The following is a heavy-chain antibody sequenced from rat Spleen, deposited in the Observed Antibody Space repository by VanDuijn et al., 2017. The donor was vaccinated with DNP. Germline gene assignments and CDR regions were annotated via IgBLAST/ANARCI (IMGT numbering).Heavy chain of an antibody. D-gene: IGHD1-10*01. CDR1: GFTFNNYW. CDR2: ITGGSGTT. Sequence: EVQLVESGGDLVQPGRSLKLSCVASGFTFNNYWMTWIRQVPGKGLEWIASITGGSGTTSYPDSVKGRFTISRDDAKNTLSLQMNSLRSEDMATYYCARPHYNNNGGFAYWGQGTLVTVSS. V-gene: IGHV5-31*01. CDR3: ARPHYNNNGGFAY. J-gene: IGHJ3*01.